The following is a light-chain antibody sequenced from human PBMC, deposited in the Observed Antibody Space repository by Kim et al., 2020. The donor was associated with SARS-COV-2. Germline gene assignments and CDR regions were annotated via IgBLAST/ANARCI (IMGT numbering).Light chain of an antibody. CDR3: QVWDSSSDHRVV. V-gene: IGLV3-21*04. CDR2: YDS. CDR1: NSGSKS. Sequence: PGKTARSTWGGDNSGSKSVHWYQQKPGQAPVLVIYYDSDRPSGIPERFSGSNSGNTATLTISRVEAGDEADYYCQVWDSSSDHRVVFGGGTQLTVL. J-gene: IGLJ2*01.